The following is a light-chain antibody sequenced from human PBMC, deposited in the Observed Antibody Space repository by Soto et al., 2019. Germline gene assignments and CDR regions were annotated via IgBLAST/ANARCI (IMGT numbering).Light chain of an antibody. CDR1: QSVSNN. J-gene: IGKJ5*01. CDR2: GAS. CDR3: HQYHNWPSRT. Sequence: GAKAYNSKRGIQSVSNNYLAWYQQKPGQAPRLLIYGASTRATGIPARFSGSGSGTEFTLTIISLQSADFAGFYCHQYHNWPSRTFGQGTRLEI. V-gene: IGKV3-15*01.